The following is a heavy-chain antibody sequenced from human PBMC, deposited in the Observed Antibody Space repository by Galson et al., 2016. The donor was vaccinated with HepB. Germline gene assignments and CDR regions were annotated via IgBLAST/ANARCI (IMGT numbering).Heavy chain of an antibody. CDR1: GFTFSSYG. V-gene: IGHV3-30*03. CDR2: MIYDGSKQ. CDR3: AREHDIWTSYAFDI. J-gene: IGHJ3*02. D-gene: IGHD3/OR15-3a*01. Sequence: SLRLSCAASGFTFSSYGMHWVRQAPGKGLEWVALMIYDGSKQYYADSVKGRFTVYMELSSLRSEDTAVYYCAREHDIWTSYAFDIWGQGTMITVSS.